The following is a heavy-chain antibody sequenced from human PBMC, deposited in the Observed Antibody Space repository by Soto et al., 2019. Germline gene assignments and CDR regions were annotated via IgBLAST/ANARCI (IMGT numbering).Heavy chain of an antibody. CDR2: IKQDGSEQ. J-gene: IGHJ6*02. Sequence: ESGGGLVQPGGSLRLSCAASGFTFSGYWMSWVRQAPGKGLEWVANIKQDGSEQFYVDSVKGRFTISRDNAKKSLYLQMNSLRAEDTAVYYCAREAVWGQGTTVTVSS. V-gene: IGHV3-7*05. CDR1: GFTFSGYW. CDR3: AREAV.